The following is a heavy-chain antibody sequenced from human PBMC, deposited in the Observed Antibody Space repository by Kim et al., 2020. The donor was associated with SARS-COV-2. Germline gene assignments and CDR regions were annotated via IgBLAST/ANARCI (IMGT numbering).Heavy chain of an antibody. CDR1: GFTFSSYE. V-gene: IGHV3-48*03. D-gene: IGHD2-15*01. J-gene: IGHJ4*02. Sequence: GGSLRLSCAASGFTFSSYEMNWVRQAPGKGLEWVSYISSRGMTKYYADSVKGRFTISRDNAKNSVYLQMNSLRAEDTAVYYCARTGSGRGNYFDYWGQGILVTVSP. CDR3: ARTGSGRGNYFDY. CDR2: ISSRGMTK.